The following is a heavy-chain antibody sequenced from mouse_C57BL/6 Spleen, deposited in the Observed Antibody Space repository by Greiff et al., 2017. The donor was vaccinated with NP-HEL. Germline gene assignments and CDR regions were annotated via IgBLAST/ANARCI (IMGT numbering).Heavy chain of an antibody. J-gene: IGHJ2*01. D-gene: IGHD2-3*01. V-gene: IGHV1-82*01. CDR3: ARWGDGSLDY. CDR1: GYAFSSSW. Sequence: VQLQQSGPELVKPGASVKISCKASGYAFSSSWMNWVKQRPGKGLEWIGRIYPGDGDTNYNGKFKGKATLTADKSSSTAYMQLSSLTSEDSAVYFCARWGDGSLDYWGQGTTLTVSS. CDR2: IYPGDGDT.